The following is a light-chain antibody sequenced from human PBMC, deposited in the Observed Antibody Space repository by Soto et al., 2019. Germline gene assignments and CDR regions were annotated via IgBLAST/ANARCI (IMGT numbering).Light chain of an antibody. CDR2: EVS. J-gene: IGLJ1*01. CDR1: SSDVGAYNY. Sequence: QSALTQPASVSGSPGQSITISCTGTSSDVGAYNYVSWYQQHPGKAPKLIIYEVSNRPSGVSWRFSGSKSGNTASLTISGLKSEDEADYYCSSHTTGNTRVFGTGTKLTVL. V-gene: IGLV2-14*01. CDR3: SSHTTGNTRV.